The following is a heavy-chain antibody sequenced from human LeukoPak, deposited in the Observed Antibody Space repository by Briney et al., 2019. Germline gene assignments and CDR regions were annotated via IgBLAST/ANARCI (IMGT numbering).Heavy chain of an antibody. CDR1: GFSFSTYG. CDR3: ARRGAGIFGVPNYYMDV. J-gene: IGHJ6*03. CDR2: FSGGSGTT. Sequence: GGTLRLSCEASGFSFSTYGITWVRQAPGQGLDWVSGFSGGSGTTHYRDSVKGRVTISRDNSKNTVYPQINSLRAEDTASYYSARRGAGIFGVPNYYMDVWGKGTTVTVSS. D-gene: IGHD3-3*01. V-gene: IGHV3-23*01.